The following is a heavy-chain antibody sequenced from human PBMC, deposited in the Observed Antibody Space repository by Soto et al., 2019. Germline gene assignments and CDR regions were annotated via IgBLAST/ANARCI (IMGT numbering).Heavy chain of an antibody. J-gene: IGHJ4*02. D-gene: IGHD2-15*01. CDR2: ISAYNGNT. CDR3: ASARLVRSGGSCCGENSFDY. Sequence: QVQLVQSGAEVKKPGASVKVSCKASGYTFTSYGISWVRQAPGQGLEWMGWISAYNGNTNYAQKLQGRVTMTTDTATSTAYMELRSLRSDDTAVYYWASARLVRSGGSCCGENSFDYWGQGTLVPVSS. V-gene: IGHV1-18*01. CDR1: GYTFTSYG.